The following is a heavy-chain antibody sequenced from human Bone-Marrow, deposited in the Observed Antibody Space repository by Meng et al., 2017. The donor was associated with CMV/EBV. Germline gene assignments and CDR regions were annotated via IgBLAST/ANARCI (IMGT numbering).Heavy chain of an antibody. Sequence: GGSLRLSCAASGFTFDDYVMHWVRQAPGKGLEWVSSISWNSDNIHYADSVKGRFTISRDNAKNSLYLQMNNLRPEDTALYFCAKDQATGPPYFHYGMDVWGQGTTVTVSS. CDR2: ISWNSDNI. J-gene: IGHJ6*02. V-gene: IGHV3-9*01. CDR3: AKDQATGPPYFHYGMDV. CDR1: GFTFDDYV.